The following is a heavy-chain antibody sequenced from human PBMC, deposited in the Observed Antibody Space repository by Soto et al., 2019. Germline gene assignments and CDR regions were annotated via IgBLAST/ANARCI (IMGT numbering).Heavy chain of an antibody. D-gene: IGHD6-19*01. Sequence: ASVKVSCKASGYTFTGYYMHWVRQAPGQGLEWMGWINPNSGGTNYAQKFQGWVTMTRDTSISTAYMELSRLRSDDTAVYYCARAVAGISGAFDIWGKGKMVTVSS. CDR1: GYTFTGYY. CDR2: INPNSGGT. CDR3: ARAVAGISGAFDI. V-gene: IGHV1-2*04. J-gene: IGHJ3*02.